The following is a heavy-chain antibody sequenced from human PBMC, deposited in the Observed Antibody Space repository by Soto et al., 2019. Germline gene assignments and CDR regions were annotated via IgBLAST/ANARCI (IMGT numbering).Heavy chain of an antibody. CDR1: GYTFSSYY. J-gene: IGHJ5*02. D-gene: IGHD2-21*02. CDR2: INPSGGYT. CDR3: ALGGGIVVVTAPYDH. V-gene: IGHV1-46*03. Sequence: GASGKVSWKASGYTFSSYYMNWVRQAPGQGLEWLGIINPSGGYTTYAQRFLGRVTMTSDTSTSTVHMELGSLTSEDTAVYYCALGGGIVVVTAPYDHRAQRTPVTGSS.